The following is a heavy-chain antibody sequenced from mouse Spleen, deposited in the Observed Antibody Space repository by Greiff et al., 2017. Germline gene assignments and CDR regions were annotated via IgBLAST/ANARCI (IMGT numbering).Heavy chain of an antibody. CDR3: ARSAGPQVDWYFDV. V-gene: IGHV1-82*01. J-gene: IGHJ1*01. D-gene: IGHD1-1*01. Sequence: QVQLQQSGPELVKPGASVKISCKASGYAFSSSWMNWVKQRPGKGLEWIGRIYPGDGDTNYNGKFKGKATLTADKSSSTAYMQLSSLTSEDSAVYYCARSAGPQVDWYFDVWGAGTTVTVSS. CDR1: GYAFSSSW. CDR2: IYPGDGDT.